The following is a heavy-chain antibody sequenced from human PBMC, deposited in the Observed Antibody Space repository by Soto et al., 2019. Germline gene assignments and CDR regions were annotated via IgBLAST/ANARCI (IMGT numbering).Heavy chain of an antibody. CDR1: GGSFSGYY. D-gene: IGHD3-16*01. CDR2: INHSGST. CDR3: ARGLPFRAFDI. Sequence: QVQLQQWGAGLLKPSETLSLTCAVYGGSFSGYYWSWIRQPPGKGLEWIGEINHSGSTNYNPSLKRRVTISVDTSKNQFSLKLSSVTAADTAVYYCARGLPFRAFDIWGQGTMVTVSS. V-gene: IGHV4-34*01. J-gene: IGHJ3*02.